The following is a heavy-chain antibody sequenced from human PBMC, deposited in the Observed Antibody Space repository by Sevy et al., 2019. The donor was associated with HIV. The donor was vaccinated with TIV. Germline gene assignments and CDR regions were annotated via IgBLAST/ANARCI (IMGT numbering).Heavy chain of an antibody. Sequence: GGSLRLSCAASGFTFSSYAMSCVRQAPGKGLEWVSAISGRGGSTYYADSVKGRFTISRDKSKNTPYLQMNSLGAEDTGVDYCAKDGYKPSVGDENYYYYYMDVWGKGTTVTVSS. CDR1: GFTFSSYA. V-gene: IGHV3-23*01. CDR2: ISGRGGST. CDR3: AKDGYKPSVGDENYYYYYMDV. J-gene: IGHJ6*03. D-gene: IGHD1-20*01.